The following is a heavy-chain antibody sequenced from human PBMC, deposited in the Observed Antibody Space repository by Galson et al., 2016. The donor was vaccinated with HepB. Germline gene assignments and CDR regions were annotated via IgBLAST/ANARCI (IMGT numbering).Heavy chain of an antibody. V-gene: IGHV4-59*11. CDR3: ARSHTSGWNSPFAY. Sequence: SETLSPTCSVSGGSISSHYWSWIRQPPGKGLEWVGYIYQRGGTNYNPSLKSPVTISLNTSNSQFSLKMTSVTAADTAVYYCARSHTSGWNSPFAYWGQGILVTVSS. J-gene: IGHJ4*02. CDR2: IYQRGGT. D-gene: IGHD6-19*01. CDR1: GGSISSHY.